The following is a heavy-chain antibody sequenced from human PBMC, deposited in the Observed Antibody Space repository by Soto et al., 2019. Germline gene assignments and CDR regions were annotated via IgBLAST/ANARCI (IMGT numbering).Heavy chain of an antibody. CDR2: MYYDGST. D-gene: IGHD3-10*01. CDR1: GGSITTSSYN. V-gene: IGHV4-39*02. Sequence: SAETLSLTCSVSGGSITTSSYNWDWIRQPPGKGLEWVGTMYYDGSTSYNPSLKRQVTISVDTSKTHFALKVNSVTAADTAVYYYATFYGNAFDVWGRGTVVTVSS. J-gene: IGHJ3*01. CDR3: ATFYGNAFDV.